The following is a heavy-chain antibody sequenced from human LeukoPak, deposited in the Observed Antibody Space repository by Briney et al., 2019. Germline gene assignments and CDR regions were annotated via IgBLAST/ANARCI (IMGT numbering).Heavy chain of an antibody. CDR1: GFTFSSYS. J-gene: IGHJ4*02. Sequence: GGSLRLSCAASGFTFSSYSMNWVRQAPGKGLEWVLSISSSSSYIYYADSVKGRFTISRDNAKNSLYLQMNSLRAEDTAVYYCAREPYYDFRSGYYDIDYWGQGTLVTVSS. CDR2: ISSSSSYI. CDR3: AREPYYDFRSGYYDIDY. V-gene: IGHV3-21*01. D-gene: IGHD3-3*01.